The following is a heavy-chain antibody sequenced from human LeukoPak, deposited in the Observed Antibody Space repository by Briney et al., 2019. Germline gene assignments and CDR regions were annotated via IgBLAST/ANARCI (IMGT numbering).Heavy chain of an antibody. CDR2: IYYSGST. CDR3: ARDRQQLVQNYYGMDV. D-gene: IGHD6-13*01. CDR1: GGSISSGGYY. J-gene: IGHJ6*02. V-gene: IGHV4-30-4*08. Sequence: SETLSLTCTVSGGSISSGGYYWSWIRQPPGKGLEWLGYIYYSGSTYYNPSLKSRVTISVDTSKQQFSLKLSSVTGADTAVYYCARDRQQLVQNYYGMDVWGQGTTVTVSS.